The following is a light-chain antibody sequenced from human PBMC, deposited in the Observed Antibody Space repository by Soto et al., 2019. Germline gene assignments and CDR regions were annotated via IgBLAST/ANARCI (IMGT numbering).Light chain of an antibody. CDR2: DAS. Sequence: EIVLTQSPATLSLSPGERATLFCRASQSVSRYLAWYQQKPGQAPRLLIHDASSRATGIPARFSGSGSGTDFTLTISSLEPEDFAVYYCQQRTNWPQLTFGGGTKVEIK. J-gene: IGKJ4*01. V-gene: IGKV3-11*01. CDR3: QQRTNWPQLT. CDR1: QSVSRY.